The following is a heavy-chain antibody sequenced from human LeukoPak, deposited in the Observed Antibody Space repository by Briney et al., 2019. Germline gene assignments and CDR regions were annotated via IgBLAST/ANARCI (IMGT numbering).Heavy chain of an antibody. CDR3: ARENPSGYYNRPIDY. CDR2: IYYSGSI. J-gene: IGHJ4*02. V-gene: IGHV4-59*01. CDR1: GASISSYY. Sequence: SETLSLICTVSGASISSYYWSWIRQPPGKGLEWMGDIYYSGSIKYNPSLKSRVTMSVDTSKNQFSLKLSSVTAADTAIYYCARENPSGYYNRPIDYWGQGTLVTVSS. D-gene: IGHD3-22*01.